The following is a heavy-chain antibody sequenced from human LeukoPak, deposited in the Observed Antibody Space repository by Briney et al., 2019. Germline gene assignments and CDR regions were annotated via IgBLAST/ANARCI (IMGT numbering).Heavy chain of an antibody. Sequence: GGSLRLSCAASGCTFSDYHMSWIRQAPGKGLEWVSYISSSSSYTNYADSVKGRFTISRDNAKNSLYLQMNSLRAEDTAVYYCAPGTYSYGSLFDYWGQGTLVTVSS. CDR1: GCTFSDYH. V-gene: IGHV3-11*06. J-gene: IGHJ4*02. CDR3: APGTYSYGSLFDY. CDR2: ISSSSSYT. D-gene: IGHD5-18*01.